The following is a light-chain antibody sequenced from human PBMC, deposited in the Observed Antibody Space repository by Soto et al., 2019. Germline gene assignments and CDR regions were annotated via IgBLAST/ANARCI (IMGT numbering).Light chain of an antibody. V-gene: IGLV4-69*01. CDR3: QTWGTGIQVV. CDR2: LNSDGSH. CDR1: SGQSSYA. Sequence: QLVLTQSPSASASLGASVKLTCTLSSGQSSYAIAWHQQQPEKGPRYLMKLNSDGSHNKGDGLPDRFSGSSSGAERYLIISRLQSEDDAAYYCQTWGTGIQVVFGGGTKLTVL. J-gene: IGLJ2*01.